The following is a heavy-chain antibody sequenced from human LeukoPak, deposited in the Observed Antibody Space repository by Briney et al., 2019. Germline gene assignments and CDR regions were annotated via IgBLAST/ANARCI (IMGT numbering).Heavy chain of an antibody. J-gene: IGHJ5*02. Sequence: AASVKVSCKASGYTFTGYYMHWVRQAPGQGLEWMGWINPNSGGTNYAQKFQGRVTMTRDTSISTAYMELSRLRSDDTAVYYCARRYGYNFNWFDPWGQGTLVTVSS. CDR2: INPNSGGT. CDR1: GYTFTGYY. V-gene: IGHV1-2*02. CDR3: ARRYGYNFNWFDP. D-gene: IGHD5-24*01.